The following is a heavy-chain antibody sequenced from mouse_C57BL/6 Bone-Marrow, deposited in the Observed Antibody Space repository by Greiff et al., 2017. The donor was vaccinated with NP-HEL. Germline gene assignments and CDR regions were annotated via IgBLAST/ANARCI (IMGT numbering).Heavy chain of an antibody. D-gene: IGHD4-1*01. V-gene: IGHV1-63*01. Sequence: VQLQQSGAELVRPGTSVKMSCKASGYTFTNYWIGWVKQRPGHGLEWIGDIYPGGGYTNYNEKFKGQATLTADKYSSTAYMQISSRTSEDSSIYYCARADWYWYFDVWGTGTTVTVSS. CDR1: GYTFTNYW. CDR3: ARADWYWYFDV. CDR2: IYPGGGYT. J-gene: IGHJ1*03.